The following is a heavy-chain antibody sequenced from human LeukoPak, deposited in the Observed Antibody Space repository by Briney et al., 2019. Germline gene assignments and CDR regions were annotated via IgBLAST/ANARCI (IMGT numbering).Heavy chain of an antibody. J-gene: IGHJ4*02. CDR2: ISSSSSYI. D-gene: IGHD3-3*01. Sequence: GGSLRLSCAAPGFTFSSYSMNWVRQAPGKGLEWASSISSSSSYIYYADSVKGRFTISRDNAKNSLYLQMNSLRAEDTAVYYCAREVGRFLEWLPTYYFDYWGQGTLVTVSS. CDR3: AREVGRFLEWLPTYYFDY. CDR1: GFTFSSYS. V-gene: IGHV3-21*01.